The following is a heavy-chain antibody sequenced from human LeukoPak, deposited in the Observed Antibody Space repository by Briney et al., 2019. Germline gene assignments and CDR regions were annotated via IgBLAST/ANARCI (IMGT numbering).Heavy chain of an antibody. V-gene: IGHV4-59*01. Sequence: SETLSLTCTVSGGSISSYYWSWIRQRPGKGLEWIGYIYYSGSTNYNPSLKSRVTISVDTSKNQFSLKLSSVTAADTAVYYCARSANVVYYFDYWGQGTLVTVSS. CDR3: ARSANVVYYFDY. D-gene: IGHD2-15*01. CDR1: GGSISSYY. CDR2: IYYSGST. J-gene: IGHJ4*02.